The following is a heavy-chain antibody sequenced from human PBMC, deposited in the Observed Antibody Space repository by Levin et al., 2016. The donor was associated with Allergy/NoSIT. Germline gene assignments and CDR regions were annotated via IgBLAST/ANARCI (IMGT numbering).Heavy chain of an antibody. CDR1: GGSISSSSYY. D-gene: IGHD2-15*01. CDR3: AGSGGSCYSCYFDY. J-gene: IGHJ4*02. CDR2: IYYSGST. V-gene: IGHV4-39*01. Sequence: SETLSLTCTVSGGSISSSSYYWGWIRQPPGKGLEWIGSIYYSGSTYYNPSLKSRVTISVDTSKNQFSLKLSSVTAADTAVYYCAGSGGSCYSCYFDYWGQGTLVTVSS.